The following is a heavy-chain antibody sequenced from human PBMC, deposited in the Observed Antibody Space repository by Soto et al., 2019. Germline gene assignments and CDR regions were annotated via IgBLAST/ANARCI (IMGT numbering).Heavy chain of an antibody. CDR2: ISYDGSNK. CDR1: GFTFSSYG. D-gene: IGHD6-13*01. J-gene: IGHJ6*02. V-gene: IGHV3-30*18. Sequence: SLRLSCAASGFTFSSYGMHWVRQAPGKGLEWVAVISYDGSNKYYADSVKGRFTISRDNSKNTLYLQMNSLRAEDTAVYYCAKDFRAAAYGMDVWGQGTTVTVSS. CDR3: AKDFRAAAYGMDV.